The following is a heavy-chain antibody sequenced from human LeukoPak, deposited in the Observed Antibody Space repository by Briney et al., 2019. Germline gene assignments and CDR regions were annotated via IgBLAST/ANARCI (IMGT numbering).Heavy chain of an antibody. J-gene: IGHJ4*02. Sequence: PGGSLRLSCAASGFTFSSYAMHWVRQAPGKGLEWVAVISYDGSNKYYADSVKGRFTISRDNSKNTLYLQMNSLRAEDTAVYYCARDYGDHGEYFDYWGQGTLVTVSS. CDR1: GFTFSSYA. CDR3: ARDYGDHGEYFDY. CDR2: ISYDGSNK. D-gene: IGHD4-17*01. V-gene: IGHV3-30-3*01.